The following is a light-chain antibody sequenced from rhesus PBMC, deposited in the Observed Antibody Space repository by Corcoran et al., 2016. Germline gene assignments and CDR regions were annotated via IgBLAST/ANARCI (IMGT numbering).Light chain of an antibody. Sequence: DIQMTQSPSSLSASVGDRVTITCRASQGITNDLAWYPQNPGESPNLLIYEASSLQSGTPSRFSGSGSGTDVTLTISTLQSEDCATYYCLHYYSSPYSFGQGTKVEIK. CDR2: EAS. CDR1: QGITND. CDR3: LHYYSSPYS. J-gene: IGKJ2*01. V-gene: IGKV1S17*01.